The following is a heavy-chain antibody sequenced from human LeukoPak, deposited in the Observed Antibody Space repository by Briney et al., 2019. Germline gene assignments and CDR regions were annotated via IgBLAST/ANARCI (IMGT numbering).Heavy chain of an antibody. CDR2: INPSGGST. CDR3: ARGGMGIQLWSFDD. V-gene: IGHV1-46*01. CDR1: GYTFTTYY. Sequence: ASVKVSCKASGYTFTTYYMHWVRQAPGQGLDWMGIINPSGGSTIYSQKFLGRVTMTRDTSTNTVYMDLSSLRSDDTAVYYCARGGMGIQLWSFDDWGQGTLVTVSS. J-gene: IGHJ4*02. D-gene: IGHD5-18*01.